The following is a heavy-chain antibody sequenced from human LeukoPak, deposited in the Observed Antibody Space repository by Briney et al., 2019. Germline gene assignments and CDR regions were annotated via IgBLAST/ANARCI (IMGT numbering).Heavy chain of an antibody. Sequence: SETLSLTCTVSGGSISSGGYYWSWIRQHPGKGLEWIGYIYYSGSTYYNPSLRSRVTISVDTSKNQFSLKLSSVTAADTAVYYCARGRGPRTGTMSLPFDYWGQGTLVTVSS. J-gene: IGHJ4*02. CDR3: ARGRGPRTGTMSLPFDY. D-gene: IGHD1-1*01. CDR1: GGSISSGGYY. V-gene: IGHV4-31*03. CDR2: IYYSGST.